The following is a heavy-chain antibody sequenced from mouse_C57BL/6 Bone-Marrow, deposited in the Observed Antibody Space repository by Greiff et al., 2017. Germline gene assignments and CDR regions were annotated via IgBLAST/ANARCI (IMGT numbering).Heavy chain of an antibody. CDR2: INYDGSST. J-gene: IGHJ3*01. Sequence: EVKLVESEGGLVQPGSSMKLSCTASGFTFSDYYMAWVRQVPEKGLEWVANINYDGSSTYYLDSLKSRFIISRDNAKNILYLQISSLKSEDTATYYCARGGPWFANWGQGTLVTVSA. CDR1: GFTFSDYY. V-gene: IGHV5-16*01. D-gene: IGHD1-1*02. CDR3: ARGGPWFAN.